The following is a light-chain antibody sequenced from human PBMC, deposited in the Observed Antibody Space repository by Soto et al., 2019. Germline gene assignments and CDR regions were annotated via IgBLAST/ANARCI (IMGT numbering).Light chain of an antibody. J-gene: IGLJ2*01. CDR3: QSYDSIIV. V-gene: IGLV6-57*04. CDR2: EDN. CDR1: GGSIASNS. Sequence: NFMLTQPHSVSESPGKTVTISCTRSGGSIASNSVQWYQRRPGSAPSTVLFEDNQRPSGVPDRFSGSIDTSSNSASLTISGLKTEDEADYYCQSYDSIIVFGGGTQLTVL.